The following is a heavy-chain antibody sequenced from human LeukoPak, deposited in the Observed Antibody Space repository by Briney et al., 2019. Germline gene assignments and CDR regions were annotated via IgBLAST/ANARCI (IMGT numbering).Heavy chain of an antibody. D-gene: IGHD5-18*01. Sequence: GGSLRLSCVVSGFTFSTYAMRWIRQAPGKGLEWVSSISATGGGTAYADSVKGRFTISRDNSKNTLFLQMNSLGAEDTALYYCTKRGYNYEADYWGQGTLVTVSS. J-gene: IGHJ4*02. CDR2: ISATGGGT. V-gene: IGHV3-23*01. CDR3: TKRGYNYEADY. CDR1: GFTFSTYA.